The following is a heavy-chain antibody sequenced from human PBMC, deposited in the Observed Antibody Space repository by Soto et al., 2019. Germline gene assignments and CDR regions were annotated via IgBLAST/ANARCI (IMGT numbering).Heavy chain of an antibody. J-gene: IGHJ6*04. CDR2: IDNAGTDS. V-gene: IGHV3-74*01. D-gene: IGHD3-10*01. CDR1: GFTLSGRS. CDR3: ARGWFGPDV. Sequence: EVQLVESGGGLVQPGGSLRLSCAASGFTLSGRSMYWVRQAPGKGLVWVSGIDNAGTDSTYADSVKGRFTSSRDNAKNMLYLQMNSLRVEDTAVYYCARGWFGPDVWGNGTTVTVSS.